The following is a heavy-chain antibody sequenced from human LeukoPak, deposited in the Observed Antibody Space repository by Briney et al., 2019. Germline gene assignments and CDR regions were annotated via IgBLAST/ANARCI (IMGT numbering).Heavy chain of an antibody. CDR3: AKDSPMAWGPHNWFYP. Sequence: GGSLRLSCAASGFTFSSYAMSWLRPAPGGGLKWVSGISGSGGSTYYADSVKGRFTISRDNSKNTLYLQMNSLRVEDTAVYYCAKDSPMAWGPHNWFYPWGEETLVTVSS. D-gene: IGHD3-10*01. CDR2: ISGSGGST. V-gene: IGHV3-23*01. CDR1: GFTFSSYA. J-gene: IGHJ5*02.